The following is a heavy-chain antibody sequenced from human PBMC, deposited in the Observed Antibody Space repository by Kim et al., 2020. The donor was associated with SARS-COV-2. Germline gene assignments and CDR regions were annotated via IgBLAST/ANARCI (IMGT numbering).Heavy chain of an antibody. CDR2: ISWNSGSI. D-gene: IGHD2-15*01. CDR1: GFTFDDYA. J-gene: IGHJ6*01. Sequence: GGSLRLSCAASGFTFDDYAMHWVRQAPGKGLEWVSGISWNSGSIGYADSVKGRFTISRDNAKNSLYLQMNSLRAEDTALYYCAKDMSKGYCSGGSCFYY. CDR3: AKDMSKGYCSGGSCFYY. V-gene: IGHV3-9*01.